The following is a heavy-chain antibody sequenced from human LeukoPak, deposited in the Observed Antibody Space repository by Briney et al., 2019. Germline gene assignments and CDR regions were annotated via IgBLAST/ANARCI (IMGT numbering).Heavy chain of an antibody. Sequence: GGALKIFCWGSGYSFSSYWIVGGRQMPGEGVEWLVIVYPGDSETRYSPSFQGQVTISANKSISTADLQWSSLKASDTAMYYCAGLIVGYSSSRYEGYFDYWGQGTLVTHSS. D-gene: IGHD6-13*01. CDR3: AGLIVGYSSSRYEGYFDY. CDR1: GYSFSSYW. CDR2: VYPGDSET. J-gene: IGHJ4*02. V-gene: IGHV5-51*01.